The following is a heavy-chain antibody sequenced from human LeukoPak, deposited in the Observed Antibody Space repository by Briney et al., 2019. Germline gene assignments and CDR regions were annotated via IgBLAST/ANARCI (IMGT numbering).Heavy chain of an antibody. CDR1: GGSISSGGYY. J-gene: IGHJ3*02. Sequence: SETLSLTCTVSGGSISSGGYYWSWIRQPPGKGLEWIGEINHSGSTNYNPSLKSRVTISVDTSKNQFSLKLSSVTAADTAVYYCATLERAHDAFDIWGQGTMVTVSS. CDR2: INHSGST. V-gene: IGHV4-39*07. CDR3: ATLERAHDAFDI.